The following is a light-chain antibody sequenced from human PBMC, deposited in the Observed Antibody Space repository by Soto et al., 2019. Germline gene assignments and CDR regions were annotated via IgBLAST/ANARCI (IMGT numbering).Light chain of an antibody. CDR3: QQYGSSPLFT. CDR1: QSVSSSY. J-gene: IGKJ3*01. V-gene: IGKV3-20*01. Sequence: ETVLTQSPGTLSLSPGERATLSCRASQSVSSSYLAWYQQKAGQAPRLLIYGASSRATGIPDRFSGSASGTDFTLTISSLETEAFAVYYCQQYGSSPLFTFVPRTQVHIK. CDR2: GAS.